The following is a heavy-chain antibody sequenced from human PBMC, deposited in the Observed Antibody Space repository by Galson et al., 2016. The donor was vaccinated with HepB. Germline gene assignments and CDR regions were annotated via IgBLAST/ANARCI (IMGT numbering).Heavy chain of an antibody. Sequence: SLRLSCAASGFTFSTYSMNWVRQAPGKGLEWVSSISSSSSYTYYAGSVKGRFTIARDNTKNTLYLQMNSLRAEDTAVYYCVKTYDRGYSGDGPPFDYWGQGTLVTVSS. CDR1: GFTFSTYS. CDR3: VKTYDRGYSGDGPPFDY. CDR2: ISSSSSYT. J-gene: IGHJ4*02. D-gene: IGHD5-12*01. V-gene: IGHV3-21*01.